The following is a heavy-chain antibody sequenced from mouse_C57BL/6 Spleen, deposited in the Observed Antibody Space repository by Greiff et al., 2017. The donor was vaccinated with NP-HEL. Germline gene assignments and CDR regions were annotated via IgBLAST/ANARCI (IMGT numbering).Heavy chain of an antibody. D-gene: IGHD2-3*01. J-gene: IGHJ3*01. V-gene: IGHV5-17*01. Sequence: EVHLVESGGGLVKPGGSLKLSCAASGFTFSDYGMHWVRQAPEKGLEWVAYISSGSSTIYYADTVKGRFTISRDNAKNTLFLQMTSLRSEDTAMYYCARPGYDGYPAWFAYWGQGTLVTVSA. CDR1: GFTFSDYG. CDR2: ISSGSSTI. CDR3: ARPGYDGYPAWFAY.